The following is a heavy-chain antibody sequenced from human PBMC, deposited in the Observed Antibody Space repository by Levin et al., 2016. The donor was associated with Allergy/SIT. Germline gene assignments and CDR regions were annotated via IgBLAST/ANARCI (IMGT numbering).Heavy chain of an antibody. CDR1: GYTFMNYD. V-gene: IGHV1-8*01. CDR3: ARVLVVPGSTEKYFDF. J-gene: IGHJ4*02. D-gene: IGHD2-2*01. Sequence: ASVKVSCKASGYTFMNYDMNWVRQATGQGLEWMGWMNPNSGDTHYAQKFQGRLTMTRNTSISTAYMELSSLRSDDTAVYYCARVLVVPGSTEKYFDFWGQGTLVTVSS. CDR2: MNPNSGDT.